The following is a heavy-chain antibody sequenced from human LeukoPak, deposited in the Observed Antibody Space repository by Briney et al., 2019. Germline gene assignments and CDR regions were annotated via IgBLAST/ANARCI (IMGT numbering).Heavy chain of an antibody. J-gene: IGHJ4*02. D-gene: IGHD2-2*03. V-gene: IGHV3-30*04. CDR3: ARDPHTGYFNPADY. CDR1: GFTFSSYA. CDR2: ISYDGSNK. Sequence: QPGRSLRLSCAASGFTFSSYAMHWVRQAPGKGLEWVAVISYDGSNKYYADSVKGRFTISRDNSKNTLYLQMSSLRAEDTAVYTCARDPHTGYFNPADYWGRGTLVTVSS.